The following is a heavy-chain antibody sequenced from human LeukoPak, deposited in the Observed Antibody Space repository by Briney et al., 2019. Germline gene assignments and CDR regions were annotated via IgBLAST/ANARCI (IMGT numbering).Heavy chain of an antibody. CDR3: ARRFSHRGSYDFDY. Sequence: ASVKVSCKASGYTFTSYYMHWVRQAPGQGLEWMGIINPSDGSTSYAQKLQGRVTMTRDTSTSTVYMELSSLRSEDTAMYYCARRFSHRGSYDFDYWGQGTLVTVSS. CDR2: INPSDGST. CDR1: GYTFTSYY. D-gene: IGHD1-26*01. V-gene: IGHV1-46*01. J-gene: IGHJ4*02.